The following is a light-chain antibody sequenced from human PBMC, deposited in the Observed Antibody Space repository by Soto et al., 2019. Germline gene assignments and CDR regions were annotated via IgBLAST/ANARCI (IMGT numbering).Light chain of an antibody. Sequence: QSVLTQPPSVSGAPGQRVTISCTGSSSNIGAGYDVHWYQQLPGTAPKLLIYGNSNRPSGVPDRFSGSKSGTSASLAITGLRAGNGANYYCQSYKSTRGGLLGGGTKL. CDR2: GNS. CDR3: QSYKSTRGGL. V-gene: IGLV1-40*01. J-gene: IGLJ2*01. CDR1: SSNIGAGYD.